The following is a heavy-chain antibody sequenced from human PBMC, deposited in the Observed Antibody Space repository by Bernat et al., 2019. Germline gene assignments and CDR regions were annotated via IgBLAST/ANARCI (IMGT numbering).Heavy chain of an antibody. CDR1: GFTFDDYA. CDR3: AKDTGSSTSSLSYMDV. V-gene: IGHV3-9*01. D-gene: IGHD2-2*01. CDR2: ISWNSGSI. J-gene: IGHJ6*03. Sequence: EVQLVESGGGSVQPGRSLRLSCAASGFTFDDYAMHWVRQAPGKGLEWVSGISWNSGSIGYADSVKGRFTISRDNAKNSLYLQMNSLRAEDTALYYCAKDTGSSTSSLSYMDVWGKGTTVTVSS.